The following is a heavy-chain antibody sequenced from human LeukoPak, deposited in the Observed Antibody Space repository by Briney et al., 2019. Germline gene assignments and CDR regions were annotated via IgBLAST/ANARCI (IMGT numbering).Heavy chain of an antibody. CDR1: GYTFTCYG. V-gene: IGHV1-18*01. J-gene: IGHJ6*02. CDR2: ISAYNGNT. CDR3: ARNYYDSSGYYFSYYYYGMDV. Sequence: ASVKVSCKASGYTFTCYGISWVRQAPGQGLEWMGWISAYNGNTNYAQKLQGRVTMTTDTSTSTAYMELRSLRSDDTAVYYCARNYYDSSGYYFSYYYYGMDVWGQGTTVTVSS. D-gene: IGHD3-22*01.